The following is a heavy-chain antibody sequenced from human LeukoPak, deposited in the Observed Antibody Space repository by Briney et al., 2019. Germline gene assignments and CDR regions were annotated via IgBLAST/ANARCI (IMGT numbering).Heavy chain of an antibody. CDR3: ARGRTQRYIYYYYYMDV. CDR2: TYYRSKWYN. Sequence: SQTLSLTCAISGDSVSSNSAAWSWIRQSPSRGLEWLGRTYYRSKWYNDYAVSVKSRITINPDTSKNQFSLQLNSVTPEDTAVYYCARGRTQRYIYYYYYMDVWGKGTTVTVSS. CDR1: GDSVSSNSAA. D-gene: IGHD1-1*01. V-gene: IGHV6-1*01. J-gene: IGHJ6*03.